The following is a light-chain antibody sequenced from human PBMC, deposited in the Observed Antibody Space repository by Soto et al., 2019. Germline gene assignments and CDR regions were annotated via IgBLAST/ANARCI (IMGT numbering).Light chain of an antibody. CDR3: QQYGSSPPVT. Sequence: EIVLTPSPGTLSLSQGERATLSCRASQSVRSNYLAWYQQKPGQAPRLLIYVASKRATGIPDRFSGSGSGTDFTLTISRLEPEDFAVYYCQQYGSSPPVTFGQGTDWRL. CDR2: VAS. J-gene: IGKJ5*01. CDR1: QSVRSNY. V-gene: IGKV3-20*01.